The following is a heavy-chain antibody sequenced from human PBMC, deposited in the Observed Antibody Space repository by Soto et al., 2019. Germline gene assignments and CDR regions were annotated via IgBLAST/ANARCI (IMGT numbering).Heavy chain of an antibody. Sequence: QVQLVESGGGVVQPGKSLRLSCTASGFIFSNYSMHWVRQAPGKGLEWLSVISKDGSAKYYAVSVEGRFTISRDNSKNTEDLQLNSLRPEDTAIYYCAGAGYYDRSGHPDYWFDPWGQGILVSVSS. D-gene: IGHD3-22*01. V-gene: IGHV3-30-3*01. CDR1: GFIFSNYS. J-gene: IGHJ5*02. CDR2: ISKDGSAK. CDR3: AGAGYYDRSGHPDYWFDP.